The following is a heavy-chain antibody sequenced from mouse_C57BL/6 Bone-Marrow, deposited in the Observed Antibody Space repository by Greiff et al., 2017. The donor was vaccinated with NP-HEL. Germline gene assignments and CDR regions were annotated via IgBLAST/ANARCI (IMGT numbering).Heavy chain of an antibody. V-gene: IGHV1-19*01. D-gene: IGHD2-10*02. CDR3: AKWALDWYFDV. J-gene: IGHJ1*03. CDR2: INPYNGGT. Sequence: VRLQQSGPVLVKPGASVKMSCKASGYTFTDYYMNWVKQSHGKSLEWIGVINPYNGGTSYNQKFKGKATLTVDKSSSTAYMELNSLTSEDSAVYYCAKWALDWYFDVWGTGTTVTVSS. CDR1: GYTFTDYY.